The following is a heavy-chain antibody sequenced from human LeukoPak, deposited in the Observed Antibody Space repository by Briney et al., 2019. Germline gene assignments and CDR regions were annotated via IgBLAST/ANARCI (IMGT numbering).Heavy chain of an antibody. V-gene: IGHV3-73*01. CDR3: TRPRELPYYYYYGMDV. CDR2: IRSKANSYAT. Sequence: PGGSLRLSCAVSGFTFSGSVHWVRQASGKGLEWVGRIRSKANSYATAYAASVKGRFTISRDDSKNTAYLQMNSLKTEDTAVYYCTRPRELPYYYYYGMDVWGQGTTVTVSS. CDR1: GFTFSGSV. J-gene: IGHJ6*02. D-gene: IGHD1-26*01.